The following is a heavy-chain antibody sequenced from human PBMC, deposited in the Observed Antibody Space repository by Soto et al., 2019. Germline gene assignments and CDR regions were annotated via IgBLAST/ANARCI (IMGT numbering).Heavy chain of an antibody. V-gene: IGHV4-4*02. Sequence: QVQLQESGPGLVKPSGTLSLTCAVSGGSMSSSNWWSWVRQPPGKGLEWIGEIYQSGSTNYDSSHNRRVTISVDTSKNQFSLKLNAVTAADTAVYYCARYYVSGSYFDSWGQGTLVTVSS. CDR1: GGSMSSSNW. D-gene: IGHD3-10*01. CDR2: IYQSGST. CDR3: ARYYVSGSYFDS. J-gene: IGHJ5*01.